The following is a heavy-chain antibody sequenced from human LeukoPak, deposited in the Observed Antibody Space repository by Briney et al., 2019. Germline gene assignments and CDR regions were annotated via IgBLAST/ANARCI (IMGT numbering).Heavy chain of an antibody. CDR3: AKGGGGVLAS. CDR1: GFTFSDSY. V-gene: IGHV3-23*01. CDR2: ISGSGGST. J-gene: IGHJ4*02. Sequence: GGSLRLSCAASGFTFSDSYMTWIRQAPGKGLEWVSSISGSGGSTYYADSVKGRFTISRDNSKNTLFLQMNSLKADDTAVYYCAKGGGGVLASWGQGTLVTVSS. D-gene: IGHD3-16*01.